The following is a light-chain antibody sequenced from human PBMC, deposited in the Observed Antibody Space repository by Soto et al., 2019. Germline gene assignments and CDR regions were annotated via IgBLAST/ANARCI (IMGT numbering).Light chain of an antibody. Sequence: DIQMTQSPSSLSASVGDRVTITCQARQDISNYLNWYQQKPGKAPKLLIYDASNLETGVPSRFSGSRPGPDSTCTISTQQPEDIATHYCQQYANFPPFTCGTGTKVDIK. V-gene: IGKV1-33*01. CDR1: QDISNY. CDR3: QQYANFPPFT. J-gene: IGKJ3*01. CDR2: DAS.